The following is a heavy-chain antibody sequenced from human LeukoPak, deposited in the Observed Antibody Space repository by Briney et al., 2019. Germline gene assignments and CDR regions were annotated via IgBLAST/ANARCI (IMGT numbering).Heavy chain of an antibody. CDR3: AQYSGSYSADWFDP. D-gene: IGHD1-26*01. Sequence: ASVKVSCKVSGYTLTELSMHWVRQAPGKGLEWMGGFDPEDGETIYAQKFQGRVTMTEDTSTDTAYMELSSLRSEDTAVYYCAQYSGSYSADWFDPWGQGTLVTVSS. CDR2: FDPEDGET. J-gene: IGHJ5*02. V-gene: IGHV1-24*01. CDR1: GYTLTELS.